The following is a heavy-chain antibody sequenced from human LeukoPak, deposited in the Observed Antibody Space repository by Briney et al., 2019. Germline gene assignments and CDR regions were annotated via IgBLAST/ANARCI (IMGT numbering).Heavy chain of an antibody. J-gene: IGHJ3*02. CDR3: ARTSGRYPNAAFDI. CDR2: IYYSGST. Sequence: PSETLSLTCTVSGGSISSSSYYWGWIRQPPGKGLEWIGSIYYSGSTYYNPSLKSRVTISVDTSKNQFSLKLSSVTAADTAVYYCARTSGRYPNAAFDIWGQGTMVTVSS. CDR1: GGSISSSSYY. D-gene: IGHD1-26*01. V-gene: IGHV4-39*07.